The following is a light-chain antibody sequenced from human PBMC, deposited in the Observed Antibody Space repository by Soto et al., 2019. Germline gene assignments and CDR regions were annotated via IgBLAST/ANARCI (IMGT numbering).Light chain of an antibody. CDR2: GAS. J-gene: IGKJ1*01. CDR1: QSVSSNY. CDR3: EQYGSSPRT. Sequence: DIVLTQSPGTLSLSPGDKATLSCRASQSVSSNYLAWYQQKPGQGPRLLIYGASSRATGIPDRFSGSGSGTDFTLTISRLEPEDFAVYYCEQYGSSPRTFGQGTKVDIK. V-gene: IGKV3-20*01.